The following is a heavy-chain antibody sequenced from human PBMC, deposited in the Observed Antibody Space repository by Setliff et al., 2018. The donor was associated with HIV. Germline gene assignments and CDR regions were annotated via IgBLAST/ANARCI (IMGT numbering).Heavy chain of an antibody. Sequence: GGSLRLSCAATGFTFSNYGMHWVRQAPAKGLEWVSSISSGSGTIYYADSVKDRFTISRDNAKNSLYLQMNSLRAEDTAVYFCARDWRYDILIGKAVSDHWGQGILVTVSS. CDR3: ARDWRYDILIGKAVSDH. J-gene: IGHJ4*02. CDR1: GFTFSNYG. CDR2: ISSGSGTI. D-gene: IGHD3-9*01. V-gene: IGHV3-48*01.